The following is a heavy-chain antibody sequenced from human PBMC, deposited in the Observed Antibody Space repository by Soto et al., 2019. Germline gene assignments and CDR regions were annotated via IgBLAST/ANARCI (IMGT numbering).Heavy chain of an antibody. Sequence: SETLSLTCTVSGGRRISDYWSWIRQPPGKGLEGIGYIYYSGSTTYNPSLKSRVTMSVDTPKNQFSLKLSSVTAADTAVYYCARRGYGPGFPYYYGMDVWGQGTTVT. V-gene: IGHV4-59*01. CDR2: IYYSGST. CDR1: GGRRISDY. D-gene: IGHD3-10*01. J-gene: IGHJ6*02. CDR3: ARRGYGPGFPYYYGMDV.